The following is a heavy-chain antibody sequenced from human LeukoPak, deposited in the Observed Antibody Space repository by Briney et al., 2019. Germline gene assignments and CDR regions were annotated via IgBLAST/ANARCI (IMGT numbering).Heavy chain of an antibody. Sequence: GASVKVSCKASGYTFTSYAMHWVRQAPGQRLEWMGWINAGNGNTKYSQKFQGRVTITRDTSASTAYMELSSLRSEDTAVYYCARDASTTMVEYYFDYWGQGTLVTVSS. CDR2: INAGNGNT. D-gene: IGHD3-10*01. CDR1: GYTFTSYA. CDR3: ARDASTTMVEYYFDY. V-gene: IGHV1-3*01. J-gene: IGHJ4*02.